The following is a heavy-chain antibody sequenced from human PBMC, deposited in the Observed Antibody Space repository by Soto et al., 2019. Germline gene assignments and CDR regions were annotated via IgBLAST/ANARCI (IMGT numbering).Heavy chain of an antibody. V-gene: IGHV5-51*01. Sequence: GESLKISCKGSGYSFTSYWIGWVRQMPGKGLEWMEIIYPGDSDTRYSPSFQGQVTISADKSISTAYLQWSSLKASDTAMYYCARQAGYCSGGSCYYDYWGQGTLVTVSS. CDR1: GYSFTSYW. CDR2: IYPGDSDT. CDR3: ARQAGYCSGGSCYYDY. J-gene: IGHJ4*02. D-gene: IGHD2-15*01.